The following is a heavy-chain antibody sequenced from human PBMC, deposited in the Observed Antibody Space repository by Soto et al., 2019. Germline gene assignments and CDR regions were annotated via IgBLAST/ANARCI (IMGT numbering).Heavy chain of an antibody. J-gene: IGHJ4*02. CDR3: ASGGVDWRSTRCYTRTAIMD. Sequence: SQTLSLTCTVSGGSISSSSNYWGWIREPPGKGLEWIGRIYYRGSTYYNPSLKSRVTDSVDTSKSQFSLKLSSATAADTAVYDCASGGVDWRSTRCYTRTAIMDWGQGTLVTVSS. D-gene: IGHD2-2*02. CDR2: IYYRGST. CDR1: GGSISSSSNY. V-gene: IGHV4-39*01.